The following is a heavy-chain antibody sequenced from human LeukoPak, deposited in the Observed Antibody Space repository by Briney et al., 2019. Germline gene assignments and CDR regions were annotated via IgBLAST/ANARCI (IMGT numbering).Heavy chain of an antibody. J-gene: IGHJ4*02. CDR1: GFNFSTYC. CDR3: ARAFDSSGYYFGTFYYLDY. V-gene: IGHV3-7*01. CDR2: IREDGSEK. Sequence: GSLRLSCAASGFNFSTYCLSWVRQAPGKGLEWVANIREDGSEKFYVESVRGRFTISRDNAKHSLYLQMNSLRAEDTAVYYCARAFDSSGYYFGTFYYLDYWGQGTLVTVSS. D-gene: IGHD3-22*01.